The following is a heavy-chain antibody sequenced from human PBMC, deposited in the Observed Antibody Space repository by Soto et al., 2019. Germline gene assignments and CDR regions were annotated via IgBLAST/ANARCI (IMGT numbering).Heavy chain of an antibody. Sequence: QVQLQESGPGLVKPSETLSLICTVSGGSISSHYWSWIRLPPGKGLEWIGYVYYSGSTNYKPSLKSRVTISVDTSKNQFSLKLRSVTAADTAVYHCARGDYSDSSGLYFDYWGQGTLVSVSS. CDR3: ARGDYSDSSGLYFDY. V-gene: IGHV4-59*11. CDR1: GGSISSHY. J-gene: IGHJ4*02. D-gene: IGHD3-22*01. CDR2: VYYSGST.